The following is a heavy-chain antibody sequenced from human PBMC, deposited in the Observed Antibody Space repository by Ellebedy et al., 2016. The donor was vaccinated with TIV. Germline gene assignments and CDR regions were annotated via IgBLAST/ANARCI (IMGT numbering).Heavy chain of an antibody. CDR2: INQDGSGG. CDR1: GFTFSSHW. CDR3: ARLEGERYDGYGMDV. D-gene: IGHD1-1*01. Sequence: GESLKISXAASGFTFSSHWMNWVRQAPGKGPEWVANINQDGSGGYYADSVKGRFTISRDNAKNSLYLQMNSLRADDTAVYYCARLEGERYDGYGMDVWGQGTTVTVSS. J-gene: IGHJ6*02. V-gene: IGHV3-7*01.